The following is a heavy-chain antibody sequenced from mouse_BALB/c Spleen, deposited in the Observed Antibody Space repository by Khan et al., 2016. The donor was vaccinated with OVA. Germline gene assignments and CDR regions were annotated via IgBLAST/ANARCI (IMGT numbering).Heavy chain of an antibody. J-gene: IGHJ3*01. CDR1: GYTFTDYA. V-gene: IGHV1S137*01. CDR2: ISTYYGDA. Sequence: QVQLQQSGAELVRPGVSVKISCKGSGYTFTDYAMHWVKQSHAKSLEWIGDISTYYGDADYNQKFKGKATMTVDKSSSTAYMELTSLTSEDSAIDYCARGSGNSRFAYWGQGTLVTVSA. CDR3: ARGSGNSRFAY. D-gene: IGHD1-3*01.